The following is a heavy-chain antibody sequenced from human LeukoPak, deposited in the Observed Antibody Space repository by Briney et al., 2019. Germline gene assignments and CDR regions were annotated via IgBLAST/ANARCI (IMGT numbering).Heavy chain of an antibody. V-gene: IGHV1-18*01. J-gene: IGHJ6*03. CDR3: GRVVIWFGAVLGPMDV. CDR2: ISAYNGNT. D-gene: IGHD3-10*01. Sequence: ASVKVSCKASGYTFTSYGISWVRQGPGQGLEWMGCISAYNGNTNYAQKLQGRVTMTTDTSTSTAYMELRSLRSDDTAVYYCGRVVIWFGAVLGPMDVWGKGTTGTVSS. CDR1: GYTFTSYG.